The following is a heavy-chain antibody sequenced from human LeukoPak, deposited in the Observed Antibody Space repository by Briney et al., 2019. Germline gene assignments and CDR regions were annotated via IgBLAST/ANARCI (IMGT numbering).Heavy chain of an antibody. CDR3: ARQAYDFWSGPNNWFDP. V-gene: IGHV5-51*01. CDR1: GYGFTSYW. J-gene: IGHJ5*02. Sequence: GESLKISCKGSGYGFTSYWIGWVRQMPGKGLEWMGIIYPGDSDTRYSPSFQGQVTISADKSISTAYLQWSSLKASDTAMYYCARQAYDFWSGPNNWFDPWGQGTLVTVSS. CDR2: IYPGDSDT. D-gene: IGHD3-3*01.